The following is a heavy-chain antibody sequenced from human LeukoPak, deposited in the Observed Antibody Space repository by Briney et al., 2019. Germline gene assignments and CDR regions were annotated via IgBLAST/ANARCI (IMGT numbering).Heavy chain of an antibody. CDR2: IYDSGST. V-gene: IGHV4-61*01. J-gene: IGHJ4*02. Sequence: PSETLSLTCTVSGGSVSSGSYYWSWIRQPPGKGLEWIGYIYDSGSTNYNPSLKSRVTISVDTSKNQFSLKLSSVTAADTAVYYCARGSGYLMGIFDYWGQGTLVTVSS. CDR3: ARGSGYLMGIFDY. CDR1: GGSVSSGSYY. D-gene: IGHD2-8*01.